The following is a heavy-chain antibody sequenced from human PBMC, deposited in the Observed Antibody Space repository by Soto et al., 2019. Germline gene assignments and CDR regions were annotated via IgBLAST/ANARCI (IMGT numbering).Heavy chain of an antibody. J-gene: IGHJ4*02. V-gene: IGHV4-4*07. CDR2: IYASGST. D-gene: IGHD2-2*01. Sequence: SETLSLTCTVSGGSISTYYWSWIRQPAGKGLEWIGRIYASGSTNYNPSLKSRVTMSVATSKNQFSLKLSSVTAADTAVYYCARGGMVIIPTATAFDYWGQGTLVTVSS. CDR1: GGSISTYY. CDR3: ARGGMVIIPTATAFDY.